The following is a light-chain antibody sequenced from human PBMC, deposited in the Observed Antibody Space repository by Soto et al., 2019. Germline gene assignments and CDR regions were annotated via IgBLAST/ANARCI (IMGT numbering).Light chain of an antibody. V-gene: IGKV3-15*01. CDR3: QQYNNWSWT. CDR1: QSISDT. J-gene: IGKJ1*01. Sequence: EIVMTQSPATLSVSPGGRATLSCSASQSISDTLAWYQQKPGQAPRLLIYGASTRAPGFPARFSGSGSVTDFTLTISGLQSEDFAVYYCQQYNNWSWTFGQWTKVEIK. CDR2: GAS.